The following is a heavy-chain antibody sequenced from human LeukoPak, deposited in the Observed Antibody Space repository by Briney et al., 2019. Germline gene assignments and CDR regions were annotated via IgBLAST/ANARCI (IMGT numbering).Heavy chain of an antibody. Sequence: ASVKVSCKASGYTFTGYYMHWVRQAPGQGLEWMGWINPNSGGTNYAQKFQGRVTMTRDTSISTASMELSRLRSDDTAVYYCAREYCSGGSCYSGIDYWGQGTLVTVSS. D-gene: IGHD2-15*01. CDR2: INPNSGGT. J-gene: IGHJ4*02. CDR1: GYTFTGYY. V-gene: IGHV1-2*02. CDR3: AREYCSGGSCYSGIDY.